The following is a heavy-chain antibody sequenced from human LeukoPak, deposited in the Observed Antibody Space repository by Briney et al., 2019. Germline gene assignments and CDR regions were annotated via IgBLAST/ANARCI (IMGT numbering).Heavy chain of an antibody. V-gene: IGHV3-48*03. Sequence: PGGSLTLSCAASGFTFSSYEMNWVRQAPGKGLEWFSYISSSGSTIYYADSVKGRFTISRDNAKNSLYLQMNSLRAEDTAVYYCARGGTAMVLQRSFDYWGQGTLVTVSS. CDR3: ARGGTAMVLQRSFDY. CDR2: ISSSGSTI. CDR1: GFTFSSYE. J-gene: IGHJ4*02. D-gene: IGHD5-18*01.